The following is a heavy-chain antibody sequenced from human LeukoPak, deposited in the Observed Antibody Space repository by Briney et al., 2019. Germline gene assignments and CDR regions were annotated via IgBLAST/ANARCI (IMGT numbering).Heavy chain of an antibody. CDR3: ARRKGSGRLDAFDI. V-gene: IGHV1-69*01. J-gene: IGHJ3*02. D-gene: IGHD3-10*01. Sequence: SVTVSCTASGGTFSSYAISWVRQAPAQGIELMGGIIPIFGTANYAQKFQGRVTITADESTSPAYMELSSLRSEDTAVYYCARRKGSGRLDAFDIWGQGTMVTVSS. CDR1: GGTFSSYA. CDR2: IIPIFGTA.